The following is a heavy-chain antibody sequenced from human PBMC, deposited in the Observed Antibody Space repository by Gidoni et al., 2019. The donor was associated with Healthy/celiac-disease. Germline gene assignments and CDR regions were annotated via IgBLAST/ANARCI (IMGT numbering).Heavy chain of an antibody. CDR2: ISGSGGST. Sequence: EVQLLESGGGLVQPGGSLRLSCAASGFTFSSYAMSWVRQAPGKGLEWVSAISGSGGSTYYADSVKGRFTISRDNSKNTLYLQMNSLRAEDTAVYYCAKDYYDSSGYYGNFDYWGQGTLVTVSS. CDR1: GFTFSSYA. D-gene: IGHD3-22*01. V-gene: IGHV3-23*01. CDR3: AKDYYDSSGYYGNFDY. J-gene: IGHJ4*02.